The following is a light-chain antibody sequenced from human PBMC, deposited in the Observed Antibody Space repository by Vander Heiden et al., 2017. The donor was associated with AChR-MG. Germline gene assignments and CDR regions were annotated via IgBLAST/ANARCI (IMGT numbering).Light chain of an antibody. CDR2: EGS. Sequence: QSALTQPASVSGSPGQSITISCTGTSSDVGTYHLVSWYQQHPGKAPKLMIYEGSKRPSGVSNRFSGSKSGNTASLTISGLQAEDEADYYCCSYAGSSALVFGGGTKLTAL. CDR1: SSDVGTYHL. J-gene: IGLJ2*01. CDR3: CSYAGSSALV. V-gene: IGLV2-23*01.